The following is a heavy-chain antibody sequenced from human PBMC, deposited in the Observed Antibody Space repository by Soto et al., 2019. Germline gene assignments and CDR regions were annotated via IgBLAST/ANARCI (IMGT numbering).Heavy chain of an antibody. CDR2: ISYDGSNK. CDR1: GFTFSSYG. Sequence: PGGSLRLSCAASGFTFSSYGMHWVRQAPGKGLEWVAVISYDGSNKYYADSVKGRFTIPRDNSKNTLYLQMNSLRAEDTAVYYCAKDIPYTHYYDSSGPDPWGQGTLVTVSS. CDR3: AKDIPYTHYYDSSGPDP. D-gene: IGHD3-22*01. J-gene: IGHJ5*02. V-gene: IGHV3-30*18.